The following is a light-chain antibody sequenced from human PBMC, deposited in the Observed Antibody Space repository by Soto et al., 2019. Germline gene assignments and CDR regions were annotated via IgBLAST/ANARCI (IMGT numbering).Light chain of an antibody. CDR2: AAS. V-gene: IGKV3-15*01. J-gene: IGKJ4*01. Sequence: EIVMTQSPATLSASPGERVTLSCRASQSVSSDLAWYQQKPGRAPILLIYAASSRASGVAARFSGSGSVSEFTLTISILQSEDVAAYYCQQYKEWPPVTFGGGTKVDIK. CDR1: QSVSSD. CDR3: QQYKEWPPVT.